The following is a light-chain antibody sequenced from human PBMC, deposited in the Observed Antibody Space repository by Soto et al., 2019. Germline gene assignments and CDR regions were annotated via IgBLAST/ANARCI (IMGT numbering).Light chain of an antibody. Sequence: EIVLTQSPGTLSLSPGERATLSCRASQSVSSSYLAWYQQKPGQAPRLLIYGASSRATGIPDRFSGSESGTDFTLTISRLEPEDFAVYYCQQYGSSPPGTFGQGTKVDIK. V-gene: IGKV3-20*01. CDR3: QQYGSSPPGT. CDR2: GAS. J-gene: IGKJ1*01. CDR1: QSVSSSY.